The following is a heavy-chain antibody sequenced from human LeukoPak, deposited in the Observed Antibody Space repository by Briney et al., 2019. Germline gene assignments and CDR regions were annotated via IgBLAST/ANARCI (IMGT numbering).Heavy chain of an antibody. CDR1: GFTFTSSA. J-gene: IGHJ4*02. V-gene: IGHV1-58*02. D-gene: IGHD6-19*01. CDR3: AASSSGWHLGDY. CDR2: IVVGSGNT. Sequence: SVKVSCKASGFTFTSSAMQWVRQARGQRLEWIGWIVVGSGNTNYAQKFQERVTITSDMSTSTDYMELSSLRSEDTAVYYCAASSSGWHLGDYWGQGTLVTVSS.